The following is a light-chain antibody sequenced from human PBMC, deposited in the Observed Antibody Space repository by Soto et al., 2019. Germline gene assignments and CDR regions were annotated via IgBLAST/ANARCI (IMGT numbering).Light chain of an antibody. CDR2: GAF. V-gene: IGKV3-20*01. CDR3: HQYGKSPRT. Sequence: DIVLTQSPGTLSLSPGERAPLSCRASQIVPSDYLAWYHQEPGQAPRLLIYGAFNRATGIPDRFSGSGSGTDFTLSISRLEPGDFGVYFCHQYGKSPRTFGQGTKVDIK. J-gene: IGKJ1*01. CDR1: QIVPSDY.